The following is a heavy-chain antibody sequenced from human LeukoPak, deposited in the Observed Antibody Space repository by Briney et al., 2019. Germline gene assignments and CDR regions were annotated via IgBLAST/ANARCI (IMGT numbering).Heavy chain of an antibody. CDR2: ISISGSYI. D-gene: IGHD5-24*01. V-gene: IGHV3-11*03. J-gene: IGHJ6*02. Sequence: NTGGPLRLSCRASGFTFNDYHMSWLRQAPGKGLEWISYISISGSYINHTDSLKGRFTISRDNAKNSLYLQMTSLRAEDTAVYYCARCGTPNNYHYYGLDVWGQGTTVTVSS. CDR1: GFTFNDYH. CDR3: ARCGTPNNYHYYGLDV.